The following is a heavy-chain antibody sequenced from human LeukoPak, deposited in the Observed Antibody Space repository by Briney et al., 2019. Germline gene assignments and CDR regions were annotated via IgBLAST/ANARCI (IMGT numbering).Heavy chain of an antibody. CDR1: GFTFSGYA. CDR2: ITNNGGST. Sequence: GGSLRLSCAASGFTFSGYAMHWVRQAPGKGLDYVSAITNNGGSTYYADSVKGRFTISRDNSKNTLYLQMGSLRAEDMAVYHCARVGVARAFDIWGQGTMVTVSS. J-gene: IGHJ3*02. V-gene: IGHV3-64*02. CDR3: ARVGVARAFDI.